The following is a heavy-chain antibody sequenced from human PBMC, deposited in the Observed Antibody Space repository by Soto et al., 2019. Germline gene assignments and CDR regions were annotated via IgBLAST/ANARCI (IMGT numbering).Heavy chain of an antibody. J-gene: IGHJ6*02. Sequence: PSETLSLTCTVSGGSISSYYWSWIRQPPGKGLEWIGYIYYSGSTNYNPSLKSRVTISVDTSKNQFSLKLSSVTAADTAVYYCARDRPRGSGSYVPYYYYGMDVWGQGTTVT. V-gene: IGHV4-59*01. D-gene: IGHD3-10*01. CDR3: ARDRPRGSGSYVPYYYYGMDV. CDR2: IYYSGST. CDR1: GGSISSYY.